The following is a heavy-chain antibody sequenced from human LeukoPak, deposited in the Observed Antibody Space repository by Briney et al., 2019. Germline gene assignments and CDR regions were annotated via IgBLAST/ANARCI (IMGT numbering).Heavy chain of an antibody. CDR1: GFTFSSYG. Sequence: GGPLRLSCAASGFTFSSYGMQGVRQAPGKGLEWVADISYEGSNKYYADSVKGRFTISRDNSKNTLYLQMNSLRAEDTAVYYCAKSDRRITMIVVVIGHRDHAFDIWGQGTMVTVSS. CDR2: ISYEGSNK. CDR3: AKSDRRITMIVVVIGHRDHAFDI. D-gene: IGHD3-22*01. J-gene: IGHJ3*02. V-gene: IGHV3-30*18.